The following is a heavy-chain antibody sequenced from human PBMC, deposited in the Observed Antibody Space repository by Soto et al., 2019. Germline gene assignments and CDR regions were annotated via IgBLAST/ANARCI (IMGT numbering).Heavy chain of an antibody. V-gene: IGHV3-23*01. J-gene: IGHJ6*02. CDR1: GFTFSSYA. D-gene: IGHD3-3*01. CDR2: ISGSGGST. CDR3: AKAFWSGYYTEGDYYYYGMDV. Sequence: GGSLRLSCAASGFTFSSYAMSWVRQAPGKGLEWVSAISGSGGSTYYADSVKGRFTISRDNSKNTLYLQMNSLRAEDTAVYYCAKAFWSGYYTEGDYYYYGMDVWGQGTTVTVSS.